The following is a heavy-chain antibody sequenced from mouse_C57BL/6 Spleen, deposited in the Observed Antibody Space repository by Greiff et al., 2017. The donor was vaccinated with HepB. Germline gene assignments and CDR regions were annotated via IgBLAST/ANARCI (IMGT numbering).Heavy chain of an antibody. CDR2: ISDGGSYT. J-gene: IGHJ1*03. Sequence: EVKLVESGGGLVKPGGSLKLSCAASGFTFSSYAMSWVRQTPEKRLEWVATISDGGSYTYYPDNVKGRFTISRDNAKNNLYLQMSHLKSEDTAMYYCARVRDGYYVGYFDVWGTGTTVTVSS. CDR3: ARVRDGYYVGYFDV. CDR1: GFTFSSYA. D-gene: IGHD2-3*01. V-gene: IGHV5-4*03.